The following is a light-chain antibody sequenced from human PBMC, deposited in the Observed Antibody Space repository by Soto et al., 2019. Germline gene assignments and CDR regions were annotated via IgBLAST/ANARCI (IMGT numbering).Light chain of an antibody. Sequence: QSVLTQPASVSGSPGQSIAISCTGVRTDVDGYDYVSWYQQHPGQAPQLIIYDVSNRPSGVSNRFSGSKSDNTASLTISGLQAEDEADYYCSSYTSDSTYVFGTGTKVTVL. CDR3: SSYTSDSTYV. J-gene: IGLJ1*01. CDR2: DVS. V-gene: IGLV2-14*03. CDR1: RTDVDGYDY.